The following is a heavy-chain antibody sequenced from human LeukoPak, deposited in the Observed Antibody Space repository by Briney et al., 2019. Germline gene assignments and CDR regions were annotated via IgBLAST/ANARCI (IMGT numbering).Heavy chain of an antibody. CDR2: INPNSGGT. V-gene: IGHV1-2*02. D-gene: IGHD3-3*01. CDR1: GYTFTGYY. CDR3: ARDRITIFGVVISY. Sequence: ASVTVSCTASGYTFTGYYMHWVRQAPGQGLEWTGWINPNSGGTNYAQKFQGRVTMTRDTSISTAYMELSRLRSDDTAVYYCARDRITIFGVVISYWGQGTLVTVSS. J-gene: IGHJ4*02.